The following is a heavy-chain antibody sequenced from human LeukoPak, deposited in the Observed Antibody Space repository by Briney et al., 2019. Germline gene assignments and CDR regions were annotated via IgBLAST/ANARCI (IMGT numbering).Heavy chain of an antibody. D-gene: IGHD1-26*01. CDR1: GGSVSSGSYY. V-gene: IGHV4-61*01. CDR2: IYYSGST. CDR3: ARALVGATMEYDY. Sequence: SETLSLTCTVSGGSVSSGSYYWSWIRQPPGKGLEWIGYIYYSGSTNYNPSLKSRVTISVDTSKNQFSLKLSSVTAADTAVHYCARALVGATMEYDYWGQGTLVTVSS. J-gene: IGHJ4*02.